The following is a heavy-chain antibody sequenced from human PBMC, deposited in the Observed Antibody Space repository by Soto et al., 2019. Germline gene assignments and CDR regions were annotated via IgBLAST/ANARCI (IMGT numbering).Heavy chain of an antibody. CDR1: GFIVSGYY. D-gene: IGHD3-22*01. CDR2: LYSGGST. Sequence: EVQLVETGGGWIQPGGSLRLSCAASGFIVSGYYMSWVRQAPGKGLEWVAILYSGGSTHYADSVKGRFTISRDNSKNTLYLQMNSLRAEDTAVYFCSRGLNVYDNSGYYYYWGQGTLVTVSS. J-gene: IGHJ4*02. CDR3: SRGLNVYDNSGYYYY. V-gene: IGHV3-53*02.